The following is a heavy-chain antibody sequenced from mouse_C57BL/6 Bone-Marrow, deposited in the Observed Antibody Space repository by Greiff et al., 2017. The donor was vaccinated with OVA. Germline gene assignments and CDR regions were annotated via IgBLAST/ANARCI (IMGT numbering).Heavy chain of an antibody. D-gene: IGHD1-1*01. CDR3: ARVGYYRSNRGIYAMDY. J-gene: IGHJ4*01. CDR1: GYTFTSYW. V-gene: IGHV1-72*01. CDR2: IDPNSGGT. Sequence: QVHVKQPGAELVKPGASVKLSCKASGYTFTSYWMHWVKQRPGRGLEWIGRIDPNSGGTKYNEKFKSKATLTVDKPSSTAYMQLSSLTSEDSAVYYCARVGYYRSNRGIYAMDYWGQGTSVTVSS.